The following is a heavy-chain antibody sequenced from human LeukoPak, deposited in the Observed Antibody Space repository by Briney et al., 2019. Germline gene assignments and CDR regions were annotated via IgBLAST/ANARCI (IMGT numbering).Heavy chain of an antibody. CDR2: INHSGST. J-gene: IGHJ4*02. CDR1: GGSFSGYY. CDR3: ARRCGGDCPILFDY. D-gene: IGHD2-21*02. Sequence: PSETLSLTCAVYGGSFSGYYWSWIRQPPGKGLEWIGEINHSGSTNYNPSLKSRVTISVDTSKNQFSLKLSSVTAADTAVYYCARRCGGDCPILFDYWGQGTLVTVSS. V-gene: IGHV4-34*01.